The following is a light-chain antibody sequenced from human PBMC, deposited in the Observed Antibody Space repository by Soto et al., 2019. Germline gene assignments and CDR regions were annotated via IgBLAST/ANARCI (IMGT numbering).Light chain of an antibody. CDR1: QSVGRN. V-gene: IGKV3-15*01. Sequence: DIVLTQSPGTLSLSTGERATLSCRASQSVGRNYLAWYQQKPGQAPRLLISGASSRATGIPARFSGSGSGTEFTLTISSLQSEDFAVYYCQQYNNWPPITFGQGTRLEIK. J-gene: IGKJ5*01. CDR2: GAS. CDR3: QQYNNWPPIT.